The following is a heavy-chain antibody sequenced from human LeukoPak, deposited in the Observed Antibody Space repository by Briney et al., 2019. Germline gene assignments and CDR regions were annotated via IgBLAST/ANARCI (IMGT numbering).Heavy chain of an antibody. Sequence: GGSLRLSCTASGFTFGDHAMSWVRQAPGKGLEWVGFIRSKAYGGTTEYAASVKGRFTISRDDSKSIAYLQMNSLRTEDTAVYYCTRLGYNYYGLDVWGQGTTVTVSS. CDR3: TRLGYNYYGLDV. D-gene: IGHD7-27*01. V-gene: IGHV3-49*04. CDR1: GFTFGDHA. J-gene: IGHJ6*02. CDR2: IRSKAYGGTT.